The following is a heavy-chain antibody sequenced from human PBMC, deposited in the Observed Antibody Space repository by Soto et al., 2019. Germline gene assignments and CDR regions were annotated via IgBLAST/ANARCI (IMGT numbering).Heavy chain of an antibody. CDR2: ISASGGTT. D-gene: IGHD2-21*02. V-gene: IGHV3-23*01. CDR1: GFTFSSYD. Sequence: GGSLRLSCAASGFTFSSYDMTWVRQAPGKGPEWVARISASGGTTYYADSVKGRFTISRDNSKNTLYLQMNSLRAEDTAVYYCSGDWHWGQGTLVTVSS. CDR3: SGDWH. J-gene: IGHJ4*02.